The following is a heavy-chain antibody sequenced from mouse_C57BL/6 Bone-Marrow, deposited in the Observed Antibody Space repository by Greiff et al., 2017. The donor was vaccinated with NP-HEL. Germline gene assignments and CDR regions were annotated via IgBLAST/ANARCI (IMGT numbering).Heavy chain of an antibody. D-gene: IGHD2-1*01. V-gene: IGHV5-9-1*02. Sequence: EVKLVESGGGLVKPGGSLKLSCAASGFTFSSYAMSWVRQTPEKRLEWVAYISSGGDYIYYADTVKGRFTISRDNARNTLYLQMSSLKSEDTAMYYCTRKSFYYGNYVDAYWGQGTLVTVSA. CDR3: TRKSFYYGNYVDAY. CDR2: ISSGGDYI. J-gene: IGHJ3*01. CDR1: GFTFSSYA.